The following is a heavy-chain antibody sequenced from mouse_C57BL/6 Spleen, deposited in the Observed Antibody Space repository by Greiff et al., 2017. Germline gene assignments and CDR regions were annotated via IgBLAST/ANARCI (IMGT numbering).Heavy chain of an antibody. V-gene: IGHV5-17*01. CDR1: GFTFSDYG. CDR2: ISSGSSTI. D-gene: IGHD2-5*01. J-gene: IGHJ1*03. Sequence: DVKLVESGGGLVQPGGSLKLSCAASGFTFSDYGMHWVRQAPEKGLEWVAYISSGSSTISYADTVKGRFTISRDNAKNTLFLQMTSLRSEDTAMYYCATYYSNGDWYFDVWGTGTTVTVSS. CDR3: ATYYSNGDWYFDV.